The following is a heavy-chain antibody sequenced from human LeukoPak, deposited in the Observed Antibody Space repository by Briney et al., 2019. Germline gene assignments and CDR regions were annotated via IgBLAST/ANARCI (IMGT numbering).Heavy chain of an antibody. Sequence: SETLSLTCAVYGGSFSGYYWSWIRQPPGKGLEWIGEINHSGSTNYNPSLKSRVTISVDTSKSQFSLKLSSVTAADTAVYYCARGLYSPISIAVRSNGMDVWGQGTTVTVSS. V-gene: IGHV4-34*01. J-gene: IGHJ6*02. CDR1: GGSFSGYY. CDR2: INHSGST. D-gene: IGHD6-6*01. CDR3: ARGLYSPISIAVRSNGMDV.